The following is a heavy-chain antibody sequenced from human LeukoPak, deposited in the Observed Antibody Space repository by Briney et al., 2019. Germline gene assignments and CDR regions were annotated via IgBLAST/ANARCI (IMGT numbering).Heavy chain of an antibody. CDR3: AKDSLRERIVGSTTRGVNDY. Sequence: PGGSLRLSCAAPGFIFSSYGMHWVRQAPGKGLEWVAFIRYDGRNKYYADSVKGRFTISRDNSKNTLYLQMNSLRGEDTAVYYCAKDSLRERIVGSTTRGVNDYWGQGTLVTVSS. CDR2: IRYDGRNK. J-gene: IGHJ4*02. CDR1: GFIFSSYG. V-gene: IGHV3-30*02. D-gene: IGHD1-26*01.